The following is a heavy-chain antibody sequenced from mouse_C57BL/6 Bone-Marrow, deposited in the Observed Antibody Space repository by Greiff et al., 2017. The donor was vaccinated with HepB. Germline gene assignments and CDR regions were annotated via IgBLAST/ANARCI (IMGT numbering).Heavy chain of an antibody. Sequence: EVQLQQSGGGLVQPGGSMKLSCAASGFTFSDAWMDWVRQSPEKGLEWVAEIRNKANNHATYYAESVKGRFTISRDDSKSSVYLQMNSLRAEDTGIYYCTRHGWLLRFAYWGQGTLVTVSA. D-gene: IGHD2-3*01. V-gene: IGHV6-6*01. J-gene: IGHJ3*01. CDR2: IRNKANNHAT. CDR1: GFTFSDAW. CDR3: TRHGWLLRFAY.